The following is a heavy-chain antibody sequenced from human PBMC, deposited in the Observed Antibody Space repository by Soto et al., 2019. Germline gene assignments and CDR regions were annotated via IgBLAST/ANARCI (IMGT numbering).Heavy chain of an antibody. J-gene: IGHJ6*02. Sequence: GGSLRLSCAASGFTFSSYAMHWVRQAPGKGLEWVAVISYDGSNKYYADSVKGRFTISRDNSKNTLYLQMNSLRAEDTAVYYCARGQIVVVPAAIRNYYYYGMDVLCQGTTVTVSS. CDR2: ISYDGSNK. CDR3: ARGQIVVVPAAIRNYYYYGMDV. D-gene: IGHD2-2*01. V-gene: IGHV3-30-3*01. CDR1: GFTFSSYA.